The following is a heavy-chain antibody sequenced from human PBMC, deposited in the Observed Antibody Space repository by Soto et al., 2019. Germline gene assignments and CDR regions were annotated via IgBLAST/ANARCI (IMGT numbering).Heavy chain of an antibody. D-gene: IGHD3-10*01. CDR2: ISDYNGNT. CDR3: AREGYYSGSGTYSPPRYYGMDV. V-gene: IGHV1-18*01. Sequence: QVQLVQSGAEVRKPGASVKVSCKASGYTFSNYGLSWVRQAPGQGLEWMGWISDYNGNTHYAQKFQGRLIMTTDTSTXTXXXEXXSLTSDDTPVYFCAREGYYSGSGTYSPPRYYGMDVWGQGTTVTVSS. CDR1: GYTFSNYG. J-gene: IGHJ6*02.